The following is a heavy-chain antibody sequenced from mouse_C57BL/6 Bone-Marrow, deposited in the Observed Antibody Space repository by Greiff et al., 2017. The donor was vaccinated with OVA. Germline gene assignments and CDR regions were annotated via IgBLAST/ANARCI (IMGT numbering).Heavy chain of an antibody. Sequence: EVQLQQSGPELVKPGASVKISCKASGYTFTDYYMNWVKQSHGKSLEWIGDINPNNGGTSYNQKFKGKATLTVDKSSSTAYMELRSLTSEDSAVYYCARPGTSDFDYWGQGTTLTVSS. CDR2: INPNNGGT. CDR3: ARPGTSDFDY. D-gene: IGHD4-1*01. J-gene: IGHJ2*01. CDR1: GYTFTDYY. V-gene: IGHV1-26*01.